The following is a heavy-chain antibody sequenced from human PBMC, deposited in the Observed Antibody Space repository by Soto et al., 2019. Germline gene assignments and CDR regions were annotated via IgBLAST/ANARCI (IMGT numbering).Heavy chain of an antibody. CDR2: IIPIFGTA. Sequence: ASVKVSCKASGGTFSSYAISWVRQAPGQGLEWMGGIIPIFGTANYAQKFQGRVTITADESTSTAYMELSSLRSEDTAVYYCARGGSVATGKYYYYYGMDVWGQGTTVTVSS. V-gene: IGHV1-69*13. D-gene: IGHD5-12*01. CDR1: GGTFSSYA. CDR3: ARGGSVATGKYYYYYGMDV. J-gene: IGHJ6*02.